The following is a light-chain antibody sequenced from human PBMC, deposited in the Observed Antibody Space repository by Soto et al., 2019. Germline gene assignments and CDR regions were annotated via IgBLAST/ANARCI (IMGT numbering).Light chain of an antibody. Sequence: QAVVTQEPSLTVSPGGTVTLTCGSSTGAVTSGHYPHWFQQKPGQAPRTLIYDTSNKHSWTPARFSGSLLGGKAALTLSGALPDDEAEYYCFISYSAARGYVFVTGTKVTVL. J-gene: IGLJ1*01. CDR3: FISYSAARGYV. V-gene: IGLV7-46*01. CDR2: DTS. CDR1: TGAVTSGHY.